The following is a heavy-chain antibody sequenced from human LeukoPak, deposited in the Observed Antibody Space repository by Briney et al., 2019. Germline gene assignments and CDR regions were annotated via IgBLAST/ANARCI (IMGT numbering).Heavy chain of an antibody. CDR1: GGTFSSYA. Sequence: ASVKVSCKDSGGTFSSYAISWVRQAPGQGLEWMGRIIPILGIANYAQKFQGRVTITADKSTSTAYMELSSLRSEDTAVYYCARDRTSLISYGMDVWGQGTTVTVSS. CDR3: ARDRTSLISYGMDV. CDR2: IIPILGIA. J-gene: IGHJ6*02. D-gene: IGHD1-1*01. V-gene: IGHV1-69*04.